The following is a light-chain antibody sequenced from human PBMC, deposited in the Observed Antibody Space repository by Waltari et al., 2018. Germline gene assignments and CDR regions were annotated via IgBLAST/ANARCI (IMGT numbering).Light chain of an antibody. CDR3: LSADSSGTHVV. CDR1: ALPKKY. Sequence: SYELTQPPSVSVSLGQMARITCSGEALPKKYAYWYQQKPGQFPVLVIYKDSERSSGIPERFSGSSSGTIVTLTISGVQAEDEADYYCLSADSSGTHVVFGGGTKLTVL. J-gene: IGLJ2*01. CDR2: KDS. V-gene: IGLV3-16*01.